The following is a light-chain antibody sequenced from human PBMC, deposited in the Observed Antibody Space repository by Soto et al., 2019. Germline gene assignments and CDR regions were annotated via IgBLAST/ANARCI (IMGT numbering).Light chain of an antibody. Sequence: DIQMTQYPSSVAAAVGDRVTITCRASQGISTWLAWYQHKPGAAPKLLIFGAFSLHSGVPSRFAGSGSGTDFTLTISSLQSEDFAIYYCQQYNDWPQTFGQGTKVDIK. CDR3: QQYNDWPQT. J-gene: IGKJ1*01. CDR1: QGISTW. CDR2: GAF. V-gene: IGKV1-12*01.